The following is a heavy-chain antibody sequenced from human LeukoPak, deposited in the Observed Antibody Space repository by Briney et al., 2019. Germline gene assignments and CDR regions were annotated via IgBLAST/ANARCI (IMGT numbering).Heavy chain of an antibody. CDR1: GGSISSSSYY. J-gene: IGHJ4*02. V-gene: IGHV4-39*01. CDR3: AREVGPVTSHRIDS. Sequence: SETLSLTCTVSGGSISSSSYYWGWIRQPPGKGLEWIGSIYHSGSTNYNPSLKSRVTISVDKSKNQFSLKLSSVTAADTAVYSCAREVGPVTSHRIDSWGQGSLVTVSS. CDR2: IYHSGST. D-gene: IGHD1-26*01.